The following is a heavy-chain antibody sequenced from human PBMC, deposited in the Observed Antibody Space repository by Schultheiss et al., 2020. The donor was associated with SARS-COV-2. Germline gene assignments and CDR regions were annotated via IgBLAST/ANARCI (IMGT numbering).Heavy chain of an antibody. CDR3: ARDGRKDIVVVPAAPRPYYYYYYGMDV. Sequence: SCTVSGASINNYYWTWIRQSPGKGLEWIGYFYSSENTNYNPSLQSRVTMSVDVSKKQLSLRLSSVTAADTAVYYCARDGRKDIVVVPAAPRPYYYYYYGMDVWGQGTTVTVSS. CDR1: GASINNYY. J-gene: IGHJ6*02. V-gene: IGHV4-59*01. CDR2: FYSSENT. D-gene: IGHD2-2*01.